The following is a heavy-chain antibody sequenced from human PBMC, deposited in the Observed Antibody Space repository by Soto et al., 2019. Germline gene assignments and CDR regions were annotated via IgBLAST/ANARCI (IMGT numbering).Heavy chain of an antibody. CDR3: ARLYISGWYFGFDP. Sequence: PSETLSLTCTVSGGSISSYYWSWIRQPPGKGLEWIGYIYYSGSTNYNPSLKSRVTISVDTSKNQFSLKLSSVTAADTAVYYCARLYISGWYFGFDPRGQGTLVTVSS. CDR2: IYYSGST. J-gene: IGHJ5*02. CDR1: GGSISSYY. D-gene: IGHD6-19*01. V-gene: IGHV4-59*01.